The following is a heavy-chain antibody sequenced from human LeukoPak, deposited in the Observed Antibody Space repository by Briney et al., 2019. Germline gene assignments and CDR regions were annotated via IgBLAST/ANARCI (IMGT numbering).Heavy chain of an antibody. D-gene: IGHD6-13*01. Sequence: GESLKISCKGSGYSFTSYWISWVRQMPGKGLEWMGIIYPGDSDTRYSPSFQGQVTISADKSISTAYLQWSSLKASDTAMYYCARHSWFSSSWTYFDYWGQGTLVTVSS. V-gene: IGHV5-51*01. CDR2: IYPGDSDT. CDR1: GYSFTSYW. J-gene: IGHJ4*02. CDR3: ARHSWFSSSWTYFDY.